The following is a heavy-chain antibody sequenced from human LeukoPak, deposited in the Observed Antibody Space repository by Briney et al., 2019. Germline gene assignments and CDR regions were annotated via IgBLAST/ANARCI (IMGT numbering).Heavy chain of an antibody. D-gene: IGHD6-13*01. V-gene: IGHV3-15*01. Sequence: GGSLRLSCAASGFTFSNAWMSWVRQAPGKGLEWVGRIKSKTDGGTTDYAAPVKGRFTISRDDSKNTLYLQMNSLKTEDTAVYYCTSAVYSSSWYYFDYWGQGTLVTVSS. J-gene: IGHJ4*02. CDR2: IKSKTDGGTT. CDR1: GFTFSNAW. CDR3: TSAVYSSSWYYFDY.